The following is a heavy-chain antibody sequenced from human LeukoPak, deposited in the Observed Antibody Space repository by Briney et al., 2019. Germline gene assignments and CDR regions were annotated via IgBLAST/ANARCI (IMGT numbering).Heavy chain of an antibody. V-gene: IGHV4-39*02. CDR1: GGSISSSSYY. Sequence: PSETLSLTCTVSGGSISSSSYYWGWIRQPPGKGLEWIGSIYYSGSTYYNPSLKSRVTISVDTSKNQFSLKLSSVTAADTAVYYCARDPSAVRANTYAWGQGTLVTVSS. CDR3: ARDPSAVRANTYA. J-gene: IGHJ5*02. D-gene: IGHD2-2*01. CDR2: IYYSGST.